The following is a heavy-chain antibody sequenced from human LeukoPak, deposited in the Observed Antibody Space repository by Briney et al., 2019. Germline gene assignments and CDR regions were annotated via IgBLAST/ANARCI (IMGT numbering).Heavy chain of an antibody. CDR1: TGSLSGHC. CDR2: VSQSGTT. J-gene: IGHJ4*02. CDR3: ARGRLQLWSYFDF. D-gene: IGHD1-1*01. V-gene: IGHV4-59*11. Sequence: PSETLSLTCSVSTGSLSGHCWNWIRQAPGKGLEWIGYVSQSGTTNYNPSLKSRVTISADTSRNRFSLNLKPVTAADTAVYFCARGRLQLWSYFDFWGQGSLVSVSS.